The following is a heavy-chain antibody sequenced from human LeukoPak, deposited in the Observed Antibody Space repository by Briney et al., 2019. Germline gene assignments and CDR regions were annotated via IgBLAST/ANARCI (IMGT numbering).Heavy chain of an antibody. D-gene: IGHD2-8*01. CDR2: IRSKANSYAT. CDR1: GFTFSGSA. CDR3: TRSGCTNGVCQAYYYYYYMDV. Sequence: GGSLRPSCAASGFTFSGSAMHWLRQASGKGLEWVGRIRSKANSYATVYAASVKGRLTISRDDSKNTAYLQMNSLKTEDTAVYYCTRSGCTNGVCQAYYYYYYMDVWGKGATVTVSS. V-gene: IGHV3-73*01. J-gene: IGHJ6*03.